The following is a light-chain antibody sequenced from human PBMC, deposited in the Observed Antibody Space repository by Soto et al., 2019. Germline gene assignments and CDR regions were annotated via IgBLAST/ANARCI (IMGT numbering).Light chain of an antibody. Sequence: QSVLTQPRSVSGSPGQSVTISCTGTSSDVGGYNYVSGYQQHPGKAPKLMIYDVSKRPSGVPDRFSGSKSGNTASLTISGLQAEDEADYYCCSYAGSYTLYVFGTGTKLTVL. CDR2: DVS. J-gene: IGLJ1*01. CDR1: SSDVGGYNY. CDR3: CSYAGSYTLYV. V-gene: IGLV2-11*01.